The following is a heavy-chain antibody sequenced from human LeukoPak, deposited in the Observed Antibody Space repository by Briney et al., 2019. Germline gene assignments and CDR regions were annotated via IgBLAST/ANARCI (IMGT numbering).Heavy chain of an antibody. CDR2: ISGSGGTT. J-gene: IGHJ4*02. Sequence: GGSLRLSCAASGSTFSSYAMSWVRQAPGKGLEWVSVISGSGGTTYYADSVKGRFTISRDNSKETLYLQMNSLRVEATAIYYWAREAPYPRIVGGGLRGFDYWGQGTLVTVSS. CDR3: AREAPYPRIVGGGLRGFDY. D-gene: IGHD1-26*01. V-gene: IGHV3-23*01. CDR1: GSTFSSYA.